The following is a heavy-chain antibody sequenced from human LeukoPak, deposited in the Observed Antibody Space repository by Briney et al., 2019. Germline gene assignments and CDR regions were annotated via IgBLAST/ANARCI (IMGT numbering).Heavy chain of an antibody. CDR2: IIPIFGTA. Sequence: GASVKVSCKASGGTFSSYAISWVRQAPGQGLEWMGEIIPIFGTANYAQKFQGRVTITADESTSTAYMELSSLRSEDTAVYYCARAAVVVVVAATSWFDPWGQGTLVTVSS. D-gene: IGHD2-15*01. CDR1: GGTFSSYA. J-gene: IGHJ5*02. CDR3: ARAAVVVVVAATSWFDP. V-gene: IGHV1-69*13.